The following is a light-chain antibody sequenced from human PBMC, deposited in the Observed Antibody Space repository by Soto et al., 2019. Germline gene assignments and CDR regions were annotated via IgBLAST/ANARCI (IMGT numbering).Light chain of an antibody. CDR1: QTVTSNY. V-gene: IGKV3D-20*01. CDR2: DAS. CDR3: QQYGGTPTT. J-gene: IGKJ1*01. Sequence: EIMLTQSPGTLSLSPGETATLSCRASQTVTSNYLAWYQQRPGLAPRLLIFDASARATGIPDRFSGSGSGKDFTLTISRLEPEDSAAYYCQQYGGTPTTFGQGTKVDIK.